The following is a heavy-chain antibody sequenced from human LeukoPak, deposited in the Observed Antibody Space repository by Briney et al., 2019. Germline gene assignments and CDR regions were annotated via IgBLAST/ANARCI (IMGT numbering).Heavy chain of an antibody. V-gene: IGHV1-18*01. Sequence: ASVKVSCKASGYTFTSCGISWVPQAPGQGLEWMGWISAYNGNTNYAQKLQGRVTMTTDTSTSTAYMELRSLRSDDTAVYYCARDSPFIAAGGYNWFDPWCQGTRVTVSS. J-gene: IGHJ5*02. CDR3: ARDSPFIAAGGYNWFDP. CDR1: GYTFTSCG. D-gene: IGHD6-13*01. CDR2: ISAYNGNT.